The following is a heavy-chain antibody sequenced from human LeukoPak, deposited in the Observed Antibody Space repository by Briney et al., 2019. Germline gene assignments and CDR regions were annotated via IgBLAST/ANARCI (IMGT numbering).Heavy chain of an antibody. Sequence: GGSLRLSCAASGFTFSIYSMSWVRQAPGKGLEWVSVIYGGATTYYADSVKGRFTISRDNSKNTLYLQMNSLRAEDTAVYYCASRNYYDTSGPLWYYGMDVWGQGTTVTVSS. CDR2: IYGGATT. CDR1: GFTFSIYS. D-gene: IGHD3-22*01. CDR3: ASRNYYDTSGPLWYYGMDV. J-gene: IGHJ6*02. V-gene: IGHV3-66*01.